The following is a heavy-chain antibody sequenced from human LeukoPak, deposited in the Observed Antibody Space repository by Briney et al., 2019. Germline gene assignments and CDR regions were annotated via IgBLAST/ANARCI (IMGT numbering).Heavy chain of an antibody. CDR2: IHHTGST. V-gene: IGHV4-34*01. J-gene: IGHJ6*03. D-gene: IGHD4/OR15-4a*01. CDR3: ARLTTMAYYYYYMDV. CDR1: GGSFSGYY. Sequence: SETLSLTCAVYGGSFSGYYWSWIRQPPGKGLEWIGEIHHTGSTNYNPSLKSRVTISVDTSKNQFSLKLSSVTAADTAVYYCARLTTMAYYYYYMDVWGKGTTVTVSS.